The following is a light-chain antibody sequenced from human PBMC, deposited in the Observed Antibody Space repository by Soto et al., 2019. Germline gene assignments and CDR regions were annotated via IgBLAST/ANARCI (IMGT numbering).Light chain of an antibody. CDR2: GNS. CDR3: QSYDSSLSGWV. CDR1: SSNIGAGYD. V-gene: IGLV1-40*01. Sequence: QSVLTQPPSVSGAPGQRVTISCTGPSSNIGAGYDVHWYQQLPGTAPKLLIYGNSNRPSGVPDRFSGSKSGTSASLAITGLQAEDEADYYCQSYDSSLSGWVFGGGTQLTVL. J-gene: IGLJ3*02.